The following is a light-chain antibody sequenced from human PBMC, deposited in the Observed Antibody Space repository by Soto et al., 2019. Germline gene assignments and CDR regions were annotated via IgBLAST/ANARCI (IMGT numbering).Light chain of an antibody. J-gene: IGKJ1*01. CDR3: QHYDSFRT. V-gene: IGKV3-20*01. CDR1: QSVDSTY. Sequence: DIVLTQSPGTLPLSPGESATLSGRASQSVDSTYIAWYQQKPGQAPRLLIFGASGRATGIPDRFSGSGSGTDFTLNISRLDPEDFAVYYCQHYDSFRTFGQGTKVEI. CDR2: GAS.